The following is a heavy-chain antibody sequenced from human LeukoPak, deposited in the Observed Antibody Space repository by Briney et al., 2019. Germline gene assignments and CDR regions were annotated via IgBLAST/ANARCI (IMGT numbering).Heavy chain of an antibody. CDR2: IYSGGST. J-gene: IGHJ4*02. CDR3: ASELNKAAGEEVRDY. V-gene: IGHV3-53*01. CDR1: GFTVSSNY. D-gene: IGHD6-13*01. Sequence: GGSLRLSCAASGFTVSSNYMSWVRQAPGKGLEWVSVIYSGGSTYYADSVKGRFTISRDNSKNTLYLQMNSLRAEDTAVYYCASELNKAAGEEVRDYWGQGTLVTVSS.